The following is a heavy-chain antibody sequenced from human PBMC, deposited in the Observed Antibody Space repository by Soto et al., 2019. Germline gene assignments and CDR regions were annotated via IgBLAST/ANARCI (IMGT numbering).Heavy chain of an antibody. CDR3: ARDYRSLIVGATGFDY. CDR1: GFTFSSYA. CDR2: ISYDGSNK. J-gene: IGHJ4*02. Sequence: PGGSLRLSCAASGFTFSSYAMHWVRQAPGKGLEWVAVISYDGSNKYYADSVKGRFTISRDNSKNTLYLQMNSLRAGDTAVYYCARDYRSLIVGATGFDYWGQGTLVTVSS. V-gene: IGHV3-30-3*01. D-gene: IGHD1-26*01.